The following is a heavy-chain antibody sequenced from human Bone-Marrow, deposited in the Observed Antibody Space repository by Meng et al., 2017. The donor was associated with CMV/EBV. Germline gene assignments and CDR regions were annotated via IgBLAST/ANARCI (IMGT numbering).Heavy chain of an antibody. D-gene: IGHD3-3*01. CDR3: AKDPTPYSDFWSGSYSDY. CDR1: GFTFSSYG. CDR2: IRYDGSNK. V-gene: IGHV3-30*02. J-gene: IGHJ4*02. Sequence: GESLKISCAASGFTFSSYGMHWVRQAPGKGLEWVAFIRYDGSNKYYEESVKGRFIISRDNSKNTLYLQMNSLRAEDTAVYYCAKDPTPYSDFWSGSYSDYWGQGTLVTFAS.